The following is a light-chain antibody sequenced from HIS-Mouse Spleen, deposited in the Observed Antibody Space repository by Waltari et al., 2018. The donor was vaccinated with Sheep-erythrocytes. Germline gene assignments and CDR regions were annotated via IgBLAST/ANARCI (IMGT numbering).Light chain of an antibody. V-gene: IGLV2-23*01. CDR3: CSYAGSSTPWV. CDR2: EGS. CDR1: SSDGGSYNL. J-gene: IGLJ3*02. Sequence: QSALTQPASVSGSPGQSITISCTGTSSDGGSYNLVSWYQQHPVKAPKPMIYEGSKRPSGVSNRFSGSKSGNTASLTISGLQAEDEADYYCCSYAGSSTPWVFGGGTKLTVL.